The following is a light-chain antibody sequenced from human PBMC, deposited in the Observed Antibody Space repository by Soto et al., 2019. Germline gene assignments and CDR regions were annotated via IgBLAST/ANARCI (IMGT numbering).Light chain of an antibody. V-gene: IGKV2-28*01. CDR1: QSLLYNNTYNY. CDR2: FGS. J-gene: IGKJ5*01. Sequence: EIVMTHSPVTRPFTPGGPASISCVSSQSLLYNNTYNYLDWYVQKPGQSPQLLIYFGSNRAPGVPDRFSGSGSGTDFTLKINRVEAEDVGTYYCMQALQSLTFGQGTRLEIK. CDR3: MQALQSLT.